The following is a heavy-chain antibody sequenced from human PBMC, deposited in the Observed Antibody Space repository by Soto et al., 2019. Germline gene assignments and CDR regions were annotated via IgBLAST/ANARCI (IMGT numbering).Heavy chain of an antibody. D-gene: IGHD2-2*01. CDR1: GFTFSSYG. V-gene: IGHV3-30*18. J-gene: IGHJ5*02. CDR2: ISYDGTNK. Sequence: QVLLVESGGGVVQPGRSLRLSCAASGFTFSSYGMHWVRQAPGKGLEWVAVISYDGTNKYYADSVKGRLTISRDNSKNTLYLQMNSLRADDTAVYYCGKYTEYGLYADWFDPRGQGTLVTVSS. CDR3: GKYTEYGLYADWFDP.